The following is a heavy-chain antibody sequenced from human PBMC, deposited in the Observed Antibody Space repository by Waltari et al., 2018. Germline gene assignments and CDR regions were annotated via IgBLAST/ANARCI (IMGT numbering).Heavy chain of an antibody. V-gene: IGHV1-3*01. CDR2: INAGNGNT. CDR1: GYTFTSYA. CDR3: AREGVLGVDAFDI. D-gene: IGHD3-10*01. J-gene: IGHJ3*02. Sequence: QVQLVQSGAEVKKPGASVKVSCKASGYTFTSYAMHWVRQAPGQRLEWMGWINAGNGNTKYSQKFQGRVTITADKSTSTAYMELSSLRSEDTAVYYCAREGVLGVDAFDIWGQGTMVTVSS.